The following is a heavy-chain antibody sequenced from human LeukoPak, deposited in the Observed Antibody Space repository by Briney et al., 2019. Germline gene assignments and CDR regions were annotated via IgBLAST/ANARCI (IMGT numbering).Heavy chain of an antibody. CDR2: IDSSGTT. CDR3: TRGYSTSANWFDP. Sequence: PSETLSLTCTVSGGSFTTYYWSWIRQPAGRGLEWIGHIDSSGTTNYNPSLKSRVTISLDTSENQFSLKLSFVTAADTAVYYCTRGYSTSANWFDPWGQGTLVTVSS. J-gene: IGHJ5*02. D-gene: IGHD2-2*01. CDR1: GGSFTTYY. V-gene: IGHV4-4*07.